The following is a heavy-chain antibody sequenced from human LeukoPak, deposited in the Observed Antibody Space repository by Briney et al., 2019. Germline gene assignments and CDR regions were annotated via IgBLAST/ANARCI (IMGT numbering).Heavy chain of an antibody. CDR3: AKDPTKHGYVTTTAY. CDR1: GFTFSNYA. Sequence: GGSLRLSCAASGFTFSNYAMIWVRQAPGKGLEWVSALSGSGGSTYYADSVKGRFTISRDNSKNTLYLQMNSLRAEDTAVYYCAKDPTKHGYVTTTAYWGQGTLVTVSS. D-gene: IGHD4-17*01. V-gene: IGHV3-23*01. J-gene: IGHJ4*02. CDR2: LSGSGGST.